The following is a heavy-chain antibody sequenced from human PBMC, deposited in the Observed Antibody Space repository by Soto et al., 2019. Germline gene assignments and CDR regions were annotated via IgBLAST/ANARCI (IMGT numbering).Heavy chain of an antibody. D-gene: IGHD2-21*01. CDR1: GFSFVSYW. J-gene: IGHJ4*02. CDR2: ITGSGGVT. CDR3: AKVAPFILGSPF. Sequence: EVHLAESGGGLVLTGGSLRLSCAASGFSFVSYWMHWVRQVPGEGLEWVAYITGSGGVTFHADSVKGRFSISRDNAKNSLFLDMSDLTADDTGVYYCAKVAPFILGSPFWGQGTLVTVSS. V-gene: IGHV3-48*04.